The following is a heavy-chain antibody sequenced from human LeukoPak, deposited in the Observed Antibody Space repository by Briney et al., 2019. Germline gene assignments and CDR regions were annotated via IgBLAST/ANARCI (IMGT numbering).Heavy chain of an antibody. J-gene: IGHJ4*02. CDR2: IIPIFGTA. CDR1: GGTFSSYA. V-gene: IGHV1-69*01. Sequence: SVKVSCKASGGTFSSYAISWVRQAPGQGLEWMGGIIPIFGTANSAQKFQGRVTITADESTSTAYMELSSLRSEDTAVYYCARETGHGYNWMGYWGQGTLVTVSS. CDR3: ARETGHGYNWMGY. D-gene: IGHD5-24*01.